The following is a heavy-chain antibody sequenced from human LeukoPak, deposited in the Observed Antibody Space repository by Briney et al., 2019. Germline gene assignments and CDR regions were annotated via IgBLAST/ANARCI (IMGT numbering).Heavy chain of an antibody. J-gene: IGHJ6*02. D-gene: IGHD2-15*01. CDR3: ARAYCSGGICYSGYYYYGMDV. V-gene: IGHV1-2*02. CDR1: GYTFTGYY. CDR2: INPNSGGT. Sequence: ASVKVSCTASGYTFTGYYMHWVRQAPGQGLEWMGWINPNSGGTNYAQKFQGRVTMTRDTSISTAYMELSRLRSDDTAVYYCARAYCSGGICYSGYYYYGMDVWGQGTTVRVPS.